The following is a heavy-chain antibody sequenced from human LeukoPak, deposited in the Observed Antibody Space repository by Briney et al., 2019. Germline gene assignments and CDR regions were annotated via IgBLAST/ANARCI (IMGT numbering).Heavy chain of an antibody. CDR1: GYTCTSYG. CDR2: ISAYNGNT. J-gene: IGHJ4*02. D-gene: IGHD6-19*01. CDR3: ARPSQPVKRLVLRGGEFDY. Sequence: ASVKVSCKASGYTCTSYGISWVRQAPGQALEWMGWISAYNGNTNYAQKHQGRITMTTDTSTSTAYTELMSLRSDDTAVWYCARPSQPVKRLVLRGGEFDYWGQGTLVTVSS. V-gene: IGHV1-18*01.